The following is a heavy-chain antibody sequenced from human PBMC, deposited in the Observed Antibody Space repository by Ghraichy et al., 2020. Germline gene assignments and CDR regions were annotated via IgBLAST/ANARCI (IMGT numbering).Heavy chain of an antibody. J-gene: IGHJ6*02. Sequence: GGSLRLSCAASGFTFSSYAMHWVRQAPGKGLEWVAVISYDGSNKYYADSVKGRFTISRDNSKNTLYLQMNSLRAEDTAVYYCARDRASSEYYYYYGMDVWGQGTTVTGSS. CDR3: ARDRASSEYYYYYGMDV. D-gene: IGHD6-25*01. CDR1: GFTFSSYA. CDR2: ISYDGSNK. V-gene: IGHV3-30-3*01.